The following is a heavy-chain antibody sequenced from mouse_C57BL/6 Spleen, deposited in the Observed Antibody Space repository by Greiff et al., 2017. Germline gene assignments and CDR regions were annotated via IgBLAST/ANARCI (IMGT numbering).Heavy chain of an antibody. CDR3: ARVKSIDY. CDR1: GFTFSSYA. CDR2: ISDGGSYT. Sequence: EVMLVEPGGGLVKPGGSLKLSCAASGFTFSSYAMSWVRQTPEKRLEWVATISDGGSYTYYPDNVKGRFTISRDNAKNNLYLQMSHLKSEDTAMYYCARVKSIDYWGQGTSVTVSS. J-gene: IGHJ4*01. V-gene: IGHV5-4*03.